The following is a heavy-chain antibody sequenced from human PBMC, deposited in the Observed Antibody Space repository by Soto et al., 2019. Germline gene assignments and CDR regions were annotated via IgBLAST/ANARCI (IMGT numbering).Heavy chain of an antibody. CDR3: ARAYRCGSTNCYPRPFDI. Sequence: EVLLVESGGGLVQPGGSLRLSCAASGFIFSDYSMNWVRQAPGKGLGWILYISVSGTTISSADSVRGRFTISRDKAKKSLNRQEYSLSAEDTAVYYCARAYRCGSTNCYPRPFDIWGQGTIVTVSS. V-gene: IGHV3-48*01. J-gene: IGHJ3*02. D-gene: IGHD2-2*01. CDR1: GFIFSDYS. CDR2: ISVSGTTI.